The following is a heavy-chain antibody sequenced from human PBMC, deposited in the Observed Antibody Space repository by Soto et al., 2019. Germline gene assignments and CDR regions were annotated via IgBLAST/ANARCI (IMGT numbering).Heavy chain of an antibody. CDR1: GGSMSSSSYY. Sequence: SETLSLTCTVSGGSMSSSSYYWGWIRQPPGKGLEWIGSIYYSGSTYYNPSLKSRVTISVDTSKNQFSLKLSSVTAADTAVYYCARGVIAVAGTWGRYFDYWGQGTLVTVSS. CDR3: ARGVIAVAGTWGRYFDY. D-gene: IGHD6-19*01. CDR2: IYYSGST. J-gene: IGHJ4*02. V-gene: IGHV4-39*07.